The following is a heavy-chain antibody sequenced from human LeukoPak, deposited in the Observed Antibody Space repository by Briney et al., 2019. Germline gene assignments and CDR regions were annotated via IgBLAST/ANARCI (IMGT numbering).Heavy chain of an antibody. J-gene: IGHJ5*02. CDR2: MSPDSGDT. V-gene: IGHV1-8*03. CDR3: ARVRLRNGYNWFDP. D-gene: IGHD3-3*01. CDR1: GYTFTDYY. Sequence: ASVKLSCKASGYTFTDYYINWVRQAPGQGLEWMGWMSPDSGDTGYAHKFQGRVTITRHTSITTAYMALRSLTFEDTAVYYCARVRLRNGYNWFDPWGQGTLVTVSS.